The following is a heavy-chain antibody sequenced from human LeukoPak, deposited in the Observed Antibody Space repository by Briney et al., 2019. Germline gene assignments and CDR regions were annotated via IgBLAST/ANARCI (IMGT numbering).Heavy chain of an antibody. V-gene: IGHV1-69*05. CDR3: ARDRYDILTGYYQLNWFDP. Sequence: SVKVFCKASGGTFSSYAISWVRQAPGQGLEWMGGIIPIFGTANYAQKFQGRVTITTDESTSTAYMELSSLRSEDTAVYYCARDRYDILTGYYQLNWFDPWGQGTLVTVSS. D-gene: IGHD3-9*01. CDR2: IIPIFGTA. J-gene: IGHJ5*02. CDR1: GGTFSSYA.